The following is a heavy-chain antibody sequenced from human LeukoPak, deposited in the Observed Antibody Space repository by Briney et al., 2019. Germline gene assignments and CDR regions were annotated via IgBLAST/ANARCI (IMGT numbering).Heavy chain of an antibody. J-gene: IGHJ4*02. CDR2: ISGSGGST. D-gene: IGHD3-10*01. CDR3: AKPPRGSGADY. CDR1: GFTFSSYA. V-gene: IGHV3-23*01. Sequence: PGGSLRLSCAASGFTFSSYAMNWVRQAPGKGLGWVSSISGSGGSTYYADSVKGRFTISRDNSKNTLYLHMNSLRAEDTAVYYCAKPPRGSGADYWGQGTLVTVSS.